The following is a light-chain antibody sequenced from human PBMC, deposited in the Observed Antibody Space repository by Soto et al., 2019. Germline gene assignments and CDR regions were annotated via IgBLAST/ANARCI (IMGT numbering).Light chain of an antibody. V-gene: IGKV1-39*01. J-gene: IGKJ5*01. CDR1: QAISHY. CDR2: VAK. CDR3: QQCQATPLN. Sequence: DIQMTQSPSFLSASVGDRVTITCRASQAISHYLNWYQQRPGKAPNLLIFVAKTVQSGDPSRFNGSGYGTEFTLTINTLQPEDVGIYYCQQCQATPLNFSQGTRLDI.